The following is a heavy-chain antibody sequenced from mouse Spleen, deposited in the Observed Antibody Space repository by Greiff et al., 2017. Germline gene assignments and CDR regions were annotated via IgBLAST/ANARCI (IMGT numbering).Heavy chain of an antibody. J-gene: IGHJ2*01. CDR2: ISSGGSYT. CDR3: ARGPITTATFDY. Sequence: EVMLVESGGGLVKPGGSLKLSCAASGFTFSSYAMSWVRQTPEKRLEWVATISSGGSYTYYPDSVKGRFTISRDNAKNTLYLQMSSLRSEDTAMYYCARGPITTATFDYWGQGTTLTVSS. CDR1: GFTFSSYA. V-gene: IGHV5-9-1*01. D-gene: IGHD1-2*01.